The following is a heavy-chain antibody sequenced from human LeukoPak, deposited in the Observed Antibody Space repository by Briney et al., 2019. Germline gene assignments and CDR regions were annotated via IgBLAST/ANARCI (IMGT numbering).Heavy chain of an antibody. D-gene: IGHD6-13*01. CDR3: AVSIAAAGLGDY. J-gene: IGHJ4*02. Sequence: GASVKVSCKASGYTFTSYGISWVRQAPGQGLEWMGWISAYNGNTNYAQKLQGRVTMTTDTSTSTAYMELRSVRSDDTAVYYCAVSIAAAGLGDYWGQGTLVTVSS. CDR2: ISAYNGNT. V-gene: IGHV1-18*01. CDR1: GYTFTSYG.